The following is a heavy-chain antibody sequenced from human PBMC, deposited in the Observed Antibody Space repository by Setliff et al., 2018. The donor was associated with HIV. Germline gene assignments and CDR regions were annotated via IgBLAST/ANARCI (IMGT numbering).Heavy chain of an antibody. CDR2: ISPSGGST. Sequence: VKVSCKASGYTFSTYYLHWVRQAPGQGLEWLGIISPSGGSTSYAQKFQGRVTMTRDTSTSTFYMDLSSLRSDDTAVYYCASERRIVVGYYFDSWGQGTLVTVSS. V-gene: IGHV1-46*01. J-gene: IGHJ4*02. CDR1: GYTFSTYY. CDR3: ASERRIVVGYYFDS. D-gene: IGHD3-22*01.